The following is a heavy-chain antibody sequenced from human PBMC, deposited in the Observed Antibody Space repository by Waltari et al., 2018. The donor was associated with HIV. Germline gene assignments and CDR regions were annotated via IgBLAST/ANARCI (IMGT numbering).Heavy chain of an antibody. D-gene: IGHD4-4*01. CDR2: ISSGGRT. CDR1: GFTVSSNY. Sequence: EVQLVESGGGLIQPGGSLRLSCAASGFTVSSNYMSWVRQAPGKGLGWVSVISSGGRTYDADSVKGRFTISRDNSKNTVFLQMNSLRADDTAVYYCARAGDSNFGYWCFNLWGRGTLLTVSS. CDR3: ARAGDSNFGYWCFNL. J-gene: IGHJ2*01. V-gene: IGHV3-53*01.